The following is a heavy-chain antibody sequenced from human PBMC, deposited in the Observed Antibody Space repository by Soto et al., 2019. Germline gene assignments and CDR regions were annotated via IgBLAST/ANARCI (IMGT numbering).Heavy chain of an antibody. D-gene: IGHD5-18*01. CDR2: SYWNDDK. CDR3: AHRLAGRGYSYGYDY. V-gene: IGHV2-5*01. CDR1: GFSLSTSGGG. J-gene: IGHJ4*02. Sequence: SGPTLVNPTQTLTLTCTFCGFSLSTSGGGGGGIRQPPGKALEWLALSYWNDDKRYSPSLKSRLTITKDTSKHQVVLTITNMDPVHTHTYYCAHRLAGRGYSYGYDYWGKGTRGTVPS.